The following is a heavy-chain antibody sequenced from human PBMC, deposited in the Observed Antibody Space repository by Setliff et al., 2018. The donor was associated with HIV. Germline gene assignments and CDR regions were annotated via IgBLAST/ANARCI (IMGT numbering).Heavy chain of an antibody. CDR1: GYFFLDSW. V-gene: IGHV5-51*01. Sequence: GESLKISCKGSGYFFLDSWIGWVRQMPGKGLEWVAIIYPGDSETRYSPSFEGQVTISVDRSINTAYLQWSSLKASDTAIYYCTRHPLRPGIAGYFYFVDVWGTGTTVTV. CDR2: IYPGDSET. J-gene: IGHJ6*03. CDR3: TRHPLRPGIAGYFYFVDV. D-gene: IGHD3-9*01.